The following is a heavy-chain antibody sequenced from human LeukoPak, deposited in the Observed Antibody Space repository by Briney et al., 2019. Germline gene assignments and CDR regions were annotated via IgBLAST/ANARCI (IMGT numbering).Heavy chain of an antibody. V-gene: IGHV3-23*01. D-gene: IGHD6-13*01. Sequence: GSLILSCAASGFTFSSYAMTWVRQAPGKGLEWVSGISNSGGFTYYADSVKGRLTISRDNSKNTLYLQMNSLRAEDTALYYCAILYSTNYWGQGTLVTVSS. CDR1: GFTFSSYA. CDR2: ISNSGGFT. J-gene: IGHJ4*02. CDR3: AILYSTNY.